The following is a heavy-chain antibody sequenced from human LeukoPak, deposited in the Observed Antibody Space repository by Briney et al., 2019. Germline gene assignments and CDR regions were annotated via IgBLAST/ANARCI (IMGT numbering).Heavy chain of an antibody. CDR1: GFTFSSYS. CDR3: ARDRALLGQWLFPLDY. CDR2: ISSSSSYI. J-gene: IGHJ4*02. D-gene: IGHD6-19*01. V-gene: IGHV3-21*01. Sequence: NPGGSLRLSCAASGFTFSSYSMNWVRQAPGKGLEWVSSISSSSSYIYYADSVKGRFTISRDNAKNSLYLQMNSLRAEDTAVYYYARDRALLGQWLFPLDYWGQGTLVTVSS.